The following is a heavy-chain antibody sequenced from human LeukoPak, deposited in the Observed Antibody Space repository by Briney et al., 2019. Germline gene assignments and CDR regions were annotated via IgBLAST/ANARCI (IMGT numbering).Heavy chain of an antibody. CDR1: GYTFTSYY. CDR2: INPSGGST. CDR3: ARGRQGLNWFDP. Sequence: ASVKVSCKASGYTFTSYYMHCVRQAPGQGLEWMGIINPSGGSTSYAQKFQRRVTMTRNTSISTAYIELSRLRSEDTAVYYCARGRQGLNWFDPWGQGTLVTVSS. J-gene: IGHJ5*02. V-gene: IGHV1-46*01.